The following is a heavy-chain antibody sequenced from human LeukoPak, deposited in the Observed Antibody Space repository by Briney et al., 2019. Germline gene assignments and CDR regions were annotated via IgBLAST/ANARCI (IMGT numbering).Heavy chain of an antibody. CDR1: GYSFTSYW. CDR3: ARGGQADYSGKGDAFDI. Sequence: GESLKISCKGSGYSFTSYWIGWVRQMPGKGLEWMGIIYPGDSDARYSPSFQGQVTISADKSISTAYLQWSSLKASDTAMYYCARGGQADYSGKGDAFDIWGQGTMGTVSS. J-gene: IGHJ3*02. CDR2: IYPGDSDA. V-gene: IGHV5-51*01. D-gene: IGHD4-23*01.